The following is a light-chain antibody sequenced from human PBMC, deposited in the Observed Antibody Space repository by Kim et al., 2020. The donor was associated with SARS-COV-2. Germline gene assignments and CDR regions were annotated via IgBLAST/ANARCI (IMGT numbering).Light chain of an antibody. CDR3: AVWDGSLNVVI. J-gene: IGLJ2*01. V-gene: IGLV1-40*01. Sequence: QSVLTQPPSVSGAPGQRVTISCTGSSSNIGAGYDVHWYQQLPGTAPKLLIYGNSNRPSGVPDRFSGSKSGTSASLAITGLQSEDEADYYCAVWDGSLNVVIFGGGTQLTVL. CDR1: SSNIGAGYD. CDR2: GNS.